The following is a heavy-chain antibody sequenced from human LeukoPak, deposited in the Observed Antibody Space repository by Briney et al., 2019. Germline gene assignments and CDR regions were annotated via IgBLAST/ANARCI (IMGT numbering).Heavy chain of an antibody. Sequence: SETLSLTCTVSGGSISSYYWSWIRQPPGKGLEWIGYIYYSGSTNYNPSLKSRVTISVDTSKNQFPLKLSSVTAADTAVYYCARGLYCTNGVCGGGYYFDYWGQGTLVTVSS. CDR2: IYYSGST. CDR1: GGSISSYY. CDR3: ARGLYCTNGVCGGGYYFDY. D-gene: IGHD2-8*01. J-gene: IGHJ4*02. V-gene: IGHV4-59*01.